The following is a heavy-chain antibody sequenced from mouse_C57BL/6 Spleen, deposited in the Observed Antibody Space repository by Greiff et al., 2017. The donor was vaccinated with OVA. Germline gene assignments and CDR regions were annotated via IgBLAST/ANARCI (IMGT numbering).Heavy chain of an antibody. CDR3: AREGVPYYFDY. CDR2: ISYDGSN. V-gene: IGHV3-6*01. J-gene: IGHJ2*01. CDR1: GYSITSGYY. Sequence: EVKLQESGPGLVKPSQSLSLTCSVTGYSITSGYYWNWIRQFPGNKLEWMGYISYDGSNNYNPSLKNRISITRDTSKNQFFLKLNSVTTEDTATYYCAREGVPYYFDYWGQGTTLTVSS.